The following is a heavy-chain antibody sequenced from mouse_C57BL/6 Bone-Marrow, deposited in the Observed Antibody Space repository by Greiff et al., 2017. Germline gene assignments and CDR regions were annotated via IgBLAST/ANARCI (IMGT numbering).Heavy chain of an antibody. CDR1: GYAFTNYL. D-gene: IGHD2-2*01. V-gene: IGHV1-54*01. CDR3: ARGGLRRRDGYFDV. J-gene: IGHJ1*03. Sequence: VQLKESGAELVRPGTSVKVSCKASGYAFTNYLIEWVKQRPGQGLEWIGVINPGSGGTNYNEKFKGKATLTADKSSSTAYMQLSSLTSEDPAVYCCARGGLRRRDGYFDVWGTGTTVTVSS. CDR2: INPGSGGT.